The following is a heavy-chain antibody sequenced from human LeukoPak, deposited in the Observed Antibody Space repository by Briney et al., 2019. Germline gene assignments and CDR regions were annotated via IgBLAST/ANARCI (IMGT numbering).Heavy chain of an antibody. V-gene: IGHV4-34*01. CDR3: AIITMVRGVSDY. D-gene: IGHD3-10*01. CDR1: GGSFSGYY. CDR2: IYYSGST. J-gene: IGHJ4*02. Sequence: SETLSLTCAVYGGSFSGYYWSWIRQPPGKGLEWIGSIYYSGSTYYNPSLKSRVTISVDTSKNQFSLKLSSVTAADTAVYYCAIITMVRGVSDYWGQGTLVTVSS.